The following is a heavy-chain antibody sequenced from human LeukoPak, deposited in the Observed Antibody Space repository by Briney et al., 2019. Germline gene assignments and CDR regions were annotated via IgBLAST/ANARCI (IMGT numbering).Heavy chain of an antibody. V-gene: IGHV3-74*01. CDR3: ARDSLGDTMIVVVITSLVDY. CDR1: GFTFSSYW. D-gene: IGHD3-22*01. Sequence: GGSLRLSCAASGFTFSSYWMHWVRHAPGKGLVWVSRINSDGSSTSYADSVKGRSTISRDNSKNTLYLQMNSLRAEDTAVYYCARDSLGDTMIVVVITSLVDYWGQGTLVTVSS. J-gene: IGHJ4*02. CDR2: INSDGSST.